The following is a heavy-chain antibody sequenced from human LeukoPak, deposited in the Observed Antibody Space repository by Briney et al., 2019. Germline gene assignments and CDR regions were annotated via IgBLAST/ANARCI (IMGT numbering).Heavy chain of an antibody. V-gene: IGHV1-18*01. J-gene: IGHJ5*02. CDR2: ISAYNGNT. CDR1: GYTFTSYG. D-gene: IGHD6-19*01. CDR3: ARDVLAVAVWVRGYNWFAP. Sequence: ASVKVSCKASGYTFTSYGISWVRQAPGQGLEWMGWISAYNGNTNYAQKLQGRVTMTTDTSTSTAYMELRSLRSDDTAVYYCARDVLAVAVWVRGYNWFAPWGQGTLVTVSS.